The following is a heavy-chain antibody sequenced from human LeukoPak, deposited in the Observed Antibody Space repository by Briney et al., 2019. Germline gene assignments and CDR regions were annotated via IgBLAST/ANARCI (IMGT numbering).Heavy chain of an antibody. J-gene: IGHJ4*02. CDR3: AGWIYYFDS. D-gene: IGHD5-12*01. CDR1: GFTFRSYA. Sequence: PGGSLRLSCAASGFTFRSYAMNWVRQAPGKGLEWVSAISAGGDTTLYADSVKGRFTISRDNSRNTVYLQMNSLRAEDTAIYHCAGWIYYFDSWGQGTLVTVSS. V-gene: IGHV3-23*01. CDR2: ISAGGDTT.